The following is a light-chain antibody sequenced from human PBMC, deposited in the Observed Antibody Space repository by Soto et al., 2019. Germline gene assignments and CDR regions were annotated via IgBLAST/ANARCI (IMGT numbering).Light chain of an antibody. CDR1: KSIGSY. J-gene: IGKJ5*01. CDR2: DAS. Sequence: EILLTQSPATLSWSPGERATLSCRASKSIGSYSAWYQQQPGQAPRLLIYDASTRATGIPARLSGSASGTEFTLTISSIAPEDFAVYYCQQRNTWQAFGQGTRLEIK. CDR3: QQRNTWQA. V-gene: IGKV3-11*01.